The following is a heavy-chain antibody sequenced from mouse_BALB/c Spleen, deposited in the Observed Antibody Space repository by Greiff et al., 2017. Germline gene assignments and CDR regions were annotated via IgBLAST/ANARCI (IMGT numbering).Heavy chain of an antibody. CDR3: AREGITTVVDAMDY. V-gene: IGHV4-1*02. CDR1: GFDFSRYW. CDR2: INPDSSTI. J-gene: IGHJ4*01. D-gene: IGHD1-1*01. Sequence: EVNLVESGGGLVQPGGSLKLSCAASGFDFSRYWMSWVRQAPGKGLEWIGEINPDSSTINYTPSLKDKFIISRDNAKNTLYLQMSKVRSEDTALYYCAREGITTVVDAMDYWGQGTSVTVSS.